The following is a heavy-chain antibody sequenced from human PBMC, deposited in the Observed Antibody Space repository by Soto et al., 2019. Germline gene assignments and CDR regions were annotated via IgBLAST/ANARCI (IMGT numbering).Heavy chain of an antibody. CDR1: GGTFSSYT. J-gene: IGHJ6*02. D-gene: IGHD3-10*01. Sequence: QVQLAQSGAEVKKPGSSVKVSCKASGGTFSSYTISWVRQAPGQGLEWMGRIIPILGIANYAQKFQGRVTITADKSTSTAYMELSSLRSEDSAVYYCARDGRRGDLDVWGQGTTVTVSS. V-gene: IGHV1-69*08. CDR2: IIPILGIA. CDR3: ARDGRRGDLDV.